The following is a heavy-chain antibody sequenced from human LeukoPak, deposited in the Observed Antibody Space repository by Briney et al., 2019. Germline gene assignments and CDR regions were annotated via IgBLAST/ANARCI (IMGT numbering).Heavy chain of an antibody. Sequence: GGSLRLSCAASGFILNDYGMSWVRQAPGKGLEWVSGINWNGGSTGHGDSVKGRFTISRDDGRNSLYLQMDSLRAEDTAVYYCARVSGWDYDYYYMDVWGKGTTVTVSS. CDR3: ARVSGWDYDYYYMDV. V-gene: IGHV3-20*04. J-gene: IGHJ6*03. D-gene: IGHD6-19*01. CDR2: INWNGGST. CDR1: GFILNDYG.